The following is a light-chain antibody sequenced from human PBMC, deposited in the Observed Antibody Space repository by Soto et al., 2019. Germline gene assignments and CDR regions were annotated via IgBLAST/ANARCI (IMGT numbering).Light chain of an antibody. V-gene: IGLV2-8*01. CDR1: SSDVGAYNY. Sequence: QSVLTQPPSASGSPGHSVTISCTGTSSDVGAYNYVSWYQQHPGKAPKLMIYDVSKRPSGVPDRFSGSKSGNTASLTVSGLQAEDEADYYCSSYAGSNNYVVFGGGTKLTVL. CDR3: SSYAGSNNYVV. J-gene: IGLJ2*01. CDR2: DVS.